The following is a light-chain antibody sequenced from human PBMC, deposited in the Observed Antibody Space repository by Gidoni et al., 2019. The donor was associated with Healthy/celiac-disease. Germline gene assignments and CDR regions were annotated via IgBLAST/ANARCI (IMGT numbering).Light chain of an antibody. Sequence: DIKMTTSPSSLSASVGDRVTITCQASQDISNYLNWYQQKPGKDPKLLIYDASNLETGVPSRFSGSGSGTDFTFTISSLQPEDIATYYCQQYDNLLTFGGGTKVEIK. J-gene: IGKJ4*01. V-gene: IGKV1-33*01. CDR1: QDISNY. CDR3: QQYDNLLT. CDR2: DAS.